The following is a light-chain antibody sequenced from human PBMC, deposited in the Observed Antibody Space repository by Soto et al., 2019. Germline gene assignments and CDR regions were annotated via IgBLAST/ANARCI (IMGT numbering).Light chain of an antibody. Sequence: NFMLTQPHSVSESPGKTVTISCTRSSGSIASNYVQWYQQRPGSSPTIVIYEDNQRPSGVPDRFSGSIDSSSNSASLTISGLKTEDEADYHCQSYDSSHHVVFGGGTKLTVL. V-gene: IGLV6-57*01. CDR3: QSYDSSHHVV. J-gene: IGLJ2*01. CDR1: SGSIASNY. CDR2: EDN.